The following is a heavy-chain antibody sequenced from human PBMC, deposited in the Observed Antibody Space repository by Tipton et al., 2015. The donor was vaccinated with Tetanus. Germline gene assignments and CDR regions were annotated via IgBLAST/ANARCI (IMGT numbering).Heavy chain of an antibody. Sequence: SLRLSCAASGFSFSTYNFHWVRQAPGKGLEWVAVIWYDGTTKYYADSVNGRFTISRDNSKNTLFLQMNSLRAEDTAVYYWARETSLTTSYWGQGTLVTVSS. CDR2: IWYDGTTK. J-gene: IGHJ1*01. CDR3: ARETSLTTSY. CDR1: GFSFSTYN. V-gene: IGHV3-33*01. D-gene: IGHD4-17*01.